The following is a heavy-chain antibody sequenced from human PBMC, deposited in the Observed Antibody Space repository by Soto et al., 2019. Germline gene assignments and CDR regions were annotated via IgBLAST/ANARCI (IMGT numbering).Heavy chain of an antibody. Sequence: QGQLLQSGDEVKKPGASVRVSCRASGYDFTSYGISWVRQAPGQGLEWVSRISAYNGKRDSAQKLQGRVTMTLDTSTDTAHMELGDLTSADTAVYYCARGRIVASIHDAFEIWGQGTMVAVSS. J-gene: IGHJ3*02. V-gene: IGHV1-18*01. CDR1: GYDFTSYG. CDR3: ARGRIVASIHDAFEI. D-gene: IGHD2-21*01. CDR2: ISAYNGKR.